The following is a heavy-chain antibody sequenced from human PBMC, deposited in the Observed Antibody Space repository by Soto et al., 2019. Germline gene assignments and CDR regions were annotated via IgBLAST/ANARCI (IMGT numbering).Heavy chain of an antibody. J-gene: IGHJ5*02. CDR3: AKAAAVAARLAIHNWFYP. CDR2: ISGSGGST. V-gene: IGHV3-23*01. Sequence: EVQLLESGGGLVQPGGSLRLTCAASGFTFSSYAMSWVRQAPGKGLEWVSAISGSGGSTYYADSVKGRFTISRANSKNPLYLPMSSLRAEDAAVYYCAKAAAVAARLAIHNWFYPWGNVTVFTFSS. CDR1: GFTFSSYA. D-gene: IGHD6-6*01.